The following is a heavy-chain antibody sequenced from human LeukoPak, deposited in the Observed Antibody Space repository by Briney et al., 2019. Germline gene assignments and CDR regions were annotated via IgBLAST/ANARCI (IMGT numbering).Heavy chain of an antibody. D-gene: IGHD1-26*01. V-gene: IGHV3-7*01. Sequence: GGSLRLSCLASGFTFSNYWMTWVRQAPGKGLEWVAHIKHDGSEKYHVDSVKGRFIISRDNAKNSLYLQMNGLRAEATAVYYCARDQSSGTYFAFDIWGQGTMVTVSS. CDR1: GFTFSNYW. CDR3: ARDQSSGTYFAFDI. CDR2: IKHDGSEK. J-gene: IGHJ3*02.